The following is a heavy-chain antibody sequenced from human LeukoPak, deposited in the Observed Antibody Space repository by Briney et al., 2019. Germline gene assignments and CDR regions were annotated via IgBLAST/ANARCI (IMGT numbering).Heavy chain of an antibody. CDR2: INRKTGDT. Sequence: ASVKVSCKASGGTFSSYAISWVRQAPGQGLEWMGWINRKTGDTTYAQKFQGRVTMTWDTSITTAYMELSSLRSDDTAIYYCARAYEYGWFDPWGQGTQVTVSS. V-gene: IGHV1-2*02. J-gene: IGHJ5*02. CDR1: GGTFSSYA. CDR3: ARAYEYGWFDP. D-gene: IGHD4/OR15-4a*01.